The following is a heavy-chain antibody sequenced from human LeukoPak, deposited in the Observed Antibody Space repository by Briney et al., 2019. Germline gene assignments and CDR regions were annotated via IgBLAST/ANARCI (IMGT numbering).Heavy chain of an antibody. CDR1: GGSISSYY. CDR3: ARSRSGAARQQLGYYYYMDV. V-gene: IGHV4-59*01. Sequence: SETLSLTCTVSGGSISSYYWSWIRQPPGKGLEWIGYIYYSESTNYNPSLKSRVTISVDTSKNQFSLKLSSVTAADTAVYYCARSRSGAARQQLGYYYYMDVWGKGTTVTVSS. D-gene: IGHD6-6*01. CDR2: IYYSEST. J-gene: IGHJ6*03.